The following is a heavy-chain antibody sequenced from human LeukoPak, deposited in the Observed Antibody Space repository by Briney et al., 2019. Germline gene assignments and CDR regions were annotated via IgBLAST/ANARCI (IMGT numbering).Heavy chain of an antibody. CDR3: ARDGGVVTLDY. V-gene: IGHV3-7*01. Sequence: GGSLRLSCAASGFTFSSYSMSWVRQAPGKGLEWVANIKHDGSEKYYVDSVKGRFTISRDNAKNSLYLQMNSLRAEDTAVYYCARDGGVVTLDYWGQGTLVTVPS. CDR1: GFTFSSYS. J-gene: IGHJ4*02. CDR2: IKHDGSEK. D-gene: IGHD4-23*01.